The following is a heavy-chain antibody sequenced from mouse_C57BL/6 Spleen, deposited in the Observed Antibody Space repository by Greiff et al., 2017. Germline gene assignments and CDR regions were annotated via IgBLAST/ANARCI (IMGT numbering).Heavy chain of an antibody. CDR1: GFTFSSYG. Sequence: EVHLVESGGDLVKPGGSLKLSCAASGFTFSSYGMSWVRQTPDKRLEWVATISSGGSYTYYPDSVKGRFTISRDNAKNTLYLQMSSLKSEDTAMYYCARHELGRSWYFDVWGTGTTVTVSS. J-gene: IGHJ1*03. CDR3: ARHELGRSWYFDV. V-gene: IGHV5-6*01. CDR2: ISSGGSYT. D-gene: IGHD4-1*01.